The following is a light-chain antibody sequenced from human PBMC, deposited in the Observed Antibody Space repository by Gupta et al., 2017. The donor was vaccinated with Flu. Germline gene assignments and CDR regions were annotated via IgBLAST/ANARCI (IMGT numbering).Light chain of an antibody. CDR2: EVT. Sequence: QSALTQPPSASGSPGQSITISCTGTSSDIGAYKYVSWHQQHAGKAPKLIIYEVTKRPSGVPDRFSGSKSGNTASLXVSGLQAEXEGDYYCSSHTVSDTFVFGTGTAVTXL. V-gene: IGLV2-8*01. CDR3: SSHTVSDTFV. CDR1: SSDIGAYKY. J-gene: IGLJ1*01.